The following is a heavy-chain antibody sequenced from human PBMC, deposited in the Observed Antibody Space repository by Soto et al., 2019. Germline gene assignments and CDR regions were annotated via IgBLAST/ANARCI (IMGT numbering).Heavy chain of an antibody. CDR3: ARVNGYYYYGMDV. CDR1: GFTFSDYY. Sequence: PGGSLRLSCVASGFTFSDYYMSWIRQAPGKGLEWVSDISSSGSIIYYADSVKGRFTISRDNAKNSLYLQMNSLRAEDTAVYYCARVNGYYYYGMDVWGQGTTVTVSS. J-gene: IGHJ6*02. D-gene: IGHD3-22*01. CDR2: ISSSGSII. V-gene: IGHV3-11*01.